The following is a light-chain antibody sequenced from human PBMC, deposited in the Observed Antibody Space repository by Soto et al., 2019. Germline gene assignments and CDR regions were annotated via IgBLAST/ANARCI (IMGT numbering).Light chain of an antibody. CDR2: EVS. Sequence: QSALTQPPSASGSPGQSVTISCTGTSSDVGGYNYVSWYQQHPGKAPKLMIYEVSKRPSGVPDRFSGSKSGNTASLTVSGLQAEDEADYYCSSYAGSNYYVFGTGTKLPS. V-gene: IGLV2-8*01. J-gene: IGLJ1*01. CDR1: SSDVGGYNY. CDR3: SSYAGSNYYV.